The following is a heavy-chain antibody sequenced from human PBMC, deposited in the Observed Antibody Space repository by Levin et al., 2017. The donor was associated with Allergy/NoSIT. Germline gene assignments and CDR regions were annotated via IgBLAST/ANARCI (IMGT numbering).Heavy chain of an antibody. CDR3: ARDNIGLPDAFDI. V-gene: IGHV3-9*01. J-gene: IGHJ3*02. CDR1: GFTFDDYA. Sequence: QRGESLKISCAASGFTFDDYAMHWVRQAPGKGLEWVSGISWNSGSIGYADSVKGRFTISRDNAKNSLYLQMNSLRTEDTALYYCARDNIGLPDAFDIWGQGTMVIVSS. D-gene: IGHD3-10*01. CDR2: ISWNSGSI.